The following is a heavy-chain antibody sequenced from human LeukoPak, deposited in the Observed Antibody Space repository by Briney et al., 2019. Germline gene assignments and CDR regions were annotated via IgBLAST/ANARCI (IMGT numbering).Heavy chain of an antibody. CDR3: ARPAYSGDPGWYFDL. CDR1: GGSISSYY. D-gene: IGHD1-26*01. CDR2: INYTGST. Sequence: SETLSLTCTVSGGSISSYYWNWIRQPPGKGLEWIAYINYTGSTSYNPSLKSRVTISVDTSKNQFSLKMTSVTAADTAVYYCARPAYSGDPGWYFDLWGRGTLVTVSS. J-gene: IGHJ2*01. V-gene: IGHV4-59*08.